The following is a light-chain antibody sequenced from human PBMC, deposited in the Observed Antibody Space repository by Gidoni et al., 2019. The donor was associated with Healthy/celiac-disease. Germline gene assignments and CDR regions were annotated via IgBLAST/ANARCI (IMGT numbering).Light chain of an antibody. CDR1: SGLNVGTYR. CDR2: YKSDSDK. J-gene: IGLJ3*02. CDR3: MIWHSSAWV. V-gene: IGLV5-45*02. Sequence: QAVLTQPSSLSASPGASASLTCTLRSGLNVGTYRIYWYQQKPGSPPQYLLRYKSDSDKQQGSGVPSRFSGSKDASANAGIVLISGLQSEDEADYYCMIWHSSAWVFGGGTKLTVL.